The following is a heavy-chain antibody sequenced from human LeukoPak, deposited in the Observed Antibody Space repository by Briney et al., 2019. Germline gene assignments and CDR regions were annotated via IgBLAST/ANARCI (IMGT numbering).Heavy chain of an antibody. J-gene: IGHJ4*02. CDR2: IGGSGAGT. Sequence: GGSLRLSCAASGFTFSSYGMHWVRQAPGKGLEWVSGIGGSGAGTYYAVSVKGRFTISRDNSKNTLYLQMNSLRAEDTAVYYCARDGYSYGAGSSSWYFDYWGQGTLVTVSS. CDR3: ARDGYSYGAGSSSWYFDY. CDR1: GFTFSSYG. D-gene: IGHD5-18*01. V-gene: IGHV3-NL1*01.